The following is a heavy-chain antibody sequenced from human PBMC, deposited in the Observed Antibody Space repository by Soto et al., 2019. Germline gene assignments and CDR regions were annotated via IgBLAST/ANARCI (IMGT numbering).Heavy chain of an antibody. CDR3: ARGGVRYSFDP. Sequence: SETLALTCPVSGCSFSNFYCDWIRQPPGKGLEWIGYVYYSGTTYYNPSLKSRVIISVDTSKSECSLSLTSVTAADTAVYYCARGGVRYSFDPWGQGTLVPVSS. CDR2: VYYSGTT. CDR1: GCSFSNFY. V-gene: IGHV4-59*01. J-gene: IGHJ5*02.